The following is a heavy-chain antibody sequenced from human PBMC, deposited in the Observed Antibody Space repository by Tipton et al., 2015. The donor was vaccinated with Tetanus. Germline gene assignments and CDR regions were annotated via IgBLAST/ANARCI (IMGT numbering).Heavy chain of an antibody. J-gene: IGHJ4*02. CDR1: GSSMSSSY. CDR3: ARVKVSVYGPQVDYSLDS. D-gene: IGHD2/OR15-2a*01. CDR2: ITYSART. Sequence: TLSLTCSASGSSMSSSYWSWVRQTPDKRLEWIGYITYSARTKYNPSLRSRVTLSLEASKNEFSLRLSSMTAADTAVYHCARVKVSVYGPQVDYSLDSWGQGTLVTVSS. V-gene: IGHV4-59*01.